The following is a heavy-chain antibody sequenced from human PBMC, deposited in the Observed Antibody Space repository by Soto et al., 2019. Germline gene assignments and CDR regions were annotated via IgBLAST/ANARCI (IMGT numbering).Heavy chain of an antibody. D-gene: IGHD1-26*01. Sequence: QVQLVESGGGVVQPGRSLRLSCAATGFTFSNYGMHWVRQAPGKGLEWVAVIWNDGSNKYYADSVKGRFTISRDNSKNTLYMEMNGRRGEDRVLYCWTRGPGGWRGDVWGQWTTVTVCS. V-gene: IGHV3-33*01. CDR1: GFTFSNYG. CDR3: TRGPGGWRGDV. CDR2: IWNDGSNK. J-gene: IGHJ6*02.